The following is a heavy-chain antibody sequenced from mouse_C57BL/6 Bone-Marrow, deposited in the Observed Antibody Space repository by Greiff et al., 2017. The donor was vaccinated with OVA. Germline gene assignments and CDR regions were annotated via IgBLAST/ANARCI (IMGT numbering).Heavy chain of an antibody. D-gene: IGHD2-4*01. CDR3: VRPKYDYDGWYFDV. J-gene: IGHJ1*03. CDR2: IRSKSNNYAT. V-gene: IGHV10-1*01. CDR1: GFSFNPYA. Sequence: EVQGVESGGGLVQPKGSLKLSCAASGFSFNPYAMNWVRQAPGKGLEWVARIRSKSNNYATYYADSVKDRFTISRDDSESMLYLQMNNLKTEDTAMYYCVRPKYDYDGWYFDVWGTGTTVTVSS.